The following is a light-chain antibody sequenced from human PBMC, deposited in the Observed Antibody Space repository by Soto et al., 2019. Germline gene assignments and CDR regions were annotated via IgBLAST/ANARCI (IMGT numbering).Light chain of an antibody. Sequence: EIVLTQSPGTLSLSPGERATLSCRASQSVSSTYLAWYQQQPGQAPRLLIYGSSNRATGIPDRFSGSGSGTDLTLTISRLEPEDFAVYYCQQYGSSSWTFGQGTKVDIK. V-gene: IGKV3-20*01. CDR3: QQYGSSSWT. CDR2: GSS. J-gene: IGKJ1*01. CDR1: QSVSSTY.